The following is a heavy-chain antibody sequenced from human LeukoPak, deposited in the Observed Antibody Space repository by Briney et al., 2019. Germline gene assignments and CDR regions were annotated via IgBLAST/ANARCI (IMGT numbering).Heavy chain of an antibody. D-gene: IGHD4-11*01. CDR2: IRYDGSNK. V-gene: IGHV3-30*02. CDR3: ARLVIDEDSNYGTFDY. J-gene: IGHJ4*02. CDR1: GFTFSSYG. Sequence: PGGSLRLSCAASGFTFSSYGMHWVRQAPGKGLEWVAFIRYDGSNKYYADSVKGRFTISRDNSKNTLYLQMNSLRAEDTAVYYCARLVIDEDSNYGTFDYWGQGTLVTVSS.